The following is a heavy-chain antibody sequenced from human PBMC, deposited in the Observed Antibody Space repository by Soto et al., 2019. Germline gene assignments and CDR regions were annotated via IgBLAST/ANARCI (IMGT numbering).Heavy chain of an antibody. CDR1: GGSISAYY. D-gene: IGHD4-17*01. Sequence: QVQLQESGPGLVKPSETLSLTCTVSGGSISAYYWNWIRQPPGKGLEWIGYVDSSGNTDYNPSLKSRVSISVDSSKNQFSLKLHSLTAADTAVYYCAREALYGGISNALDIWGQGTTVTVSS. J-gene: IGHJ3*02. CDR3: AREALYGGISNALDI. V-gene: IGHV4-59*01. CDR2: VDSSGNT.